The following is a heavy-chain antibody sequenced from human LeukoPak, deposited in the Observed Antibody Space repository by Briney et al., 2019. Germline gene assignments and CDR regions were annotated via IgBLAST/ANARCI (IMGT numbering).Heavy chain of an antibody. D-gene: IGHD2-2*01. V-gene: IGHV1-2*02. CDR3: ARADFLYCSSTTCLFDY. J-gene: IGHJ4*02. CDR2: INPNSGDT. CDR1: GYTFTDYY. Sequence: ASVKVSCKASGYTFTDYYMHWVRQAPGQGFEWMGWINPNSGDTNYAQKFQGRVTMTRDTSISTAHMELSRLRSDDTAVYYCARADFLYCSSTTCLFDYWGQGTLVIVSS.